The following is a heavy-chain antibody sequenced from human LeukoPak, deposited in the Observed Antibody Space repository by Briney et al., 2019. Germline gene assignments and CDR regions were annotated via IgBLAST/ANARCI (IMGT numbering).Heavy chain of an antibody. V-gene: IGHV3-23*01. CDR3: AKDALGSGSYYGYDDAFDI. D-gene: IGHD3-10*01. J-gene: IGHJ3*02. CDR2: ISGSGGST. CDR1: GLTFSSYA. Sequence: GGSLRLSCAASGLTFSSYAMSWVRQAPGKGLEWVSAISGSGGSTYYADSVKGRFTISRDNSKNTLYLQMNSLRAEDTAVYYCAKDALGSGSYYGYDDAFDIWGQGTMVTVSS.